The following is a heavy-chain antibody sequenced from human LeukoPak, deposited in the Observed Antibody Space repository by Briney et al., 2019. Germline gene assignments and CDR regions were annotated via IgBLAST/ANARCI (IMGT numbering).Heavy chain of an antibody. CDR2: NSGSGGST. CDR3: AKKGKTRLLRYFDWLLKEYYFDY. Sequence: GGSLSLSCAASGFTFSSYAMSCVRHAPGKGLEWVSANSGSGGSTYYADSVKGRFTISRDNSKNTLYLQMNSLRAEDTAVYYCAKKGKTRLLRYFDWLLKEYYFDYWGQGTLVTVSS. CDR1: GFTFSSYA. J-gene: IGHJ4*02. V-gene: IGHV3-23*01. D-gene: IGHD3-9*01.